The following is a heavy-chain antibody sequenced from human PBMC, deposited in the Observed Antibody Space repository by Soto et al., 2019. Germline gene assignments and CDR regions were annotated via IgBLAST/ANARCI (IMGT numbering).Heavy chain of an antibody. V-gene: IGHV3-72*01. Sequence: GGSLRLSCAVSGFTFSDHYMDWVRQAPGKGLEWVGRTRNKANSYTTEYAASVKGRFTISRDDSKNSLYLQMNSLKTEDTAVYYCASVGYDFWSGPRMDVWGKGTTVTVSS. CDR2: TRNKANSYTT. CDR1: GFTFSDHY. D-gene: IGHD3-3*01. CDR3: ASVGYDFWSGPRMDV. J-gene: IGHJ6*03.